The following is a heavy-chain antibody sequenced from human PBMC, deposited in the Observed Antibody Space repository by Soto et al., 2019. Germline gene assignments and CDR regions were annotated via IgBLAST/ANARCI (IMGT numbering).Heavy chain of an antibody. CDR1: GLTFSSYW. V-gene: IGHV3-74*01. CDR2: INTDGSST. J-gene: IGHJ4*02. D-gene: IGHD1-26*01. Sequence: EVQVVESGGGLVQPGGSLRLSCAASGLTFSSYWMHWVRQAPGKGLVWVSRINTDGSSTTYADSVKGRFTISRDNTKNTLYLQMNSLRVEDTAVYYCARASGSNIHFDYWGQGTLVTVSS. CDR3: ARASGSNIHFDY.